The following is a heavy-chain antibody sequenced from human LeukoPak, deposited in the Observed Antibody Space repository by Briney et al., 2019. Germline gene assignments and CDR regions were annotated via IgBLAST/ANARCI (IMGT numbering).Heavy chain of an antibody. J-gene: IGHJ6*03. CDR3: ARVDGSYYYYYMDV. CDR2: IYYSGST. V-gene: IGHV4-59*01. D-gene: IGHD3-10*01. Sequence: SETLSLTCTVSGGSISSYYWSWIRQPPGKGLEWIGYIYYSGSTNYHPSLKSRVTISVDTSKNQFSLKLSSVTAADTAVYYCARVDGSYYYYYMDVWGKGTTVTVSS. CDR1: GGSISSYY.